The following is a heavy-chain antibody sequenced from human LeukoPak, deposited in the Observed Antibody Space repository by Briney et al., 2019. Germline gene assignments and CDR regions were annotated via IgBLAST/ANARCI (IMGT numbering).Heavy chain of an antibody. V-gene: IGHV1-69*13. J-gene: IGHJ4*02. CDR2: IIPIFGTA. Sequence: SVKVSCKASGGTFSSYAISWVRQAPGQGLEWMGGIIPIFGTANYAQKFQDRVTITADESTSTAYMELSSLRSEDTAVYYCARGFMVRGVIEYDYWGQGTLVTVSS. D-gene: IGHD3-10*01. CDR3: ARGFMVRGVIEYDY. CDR1: GGTFSSYA.